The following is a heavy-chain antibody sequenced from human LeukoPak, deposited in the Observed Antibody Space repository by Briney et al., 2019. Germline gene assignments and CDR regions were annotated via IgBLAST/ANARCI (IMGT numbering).Heavy chain of an antibody. D-gene: IGHD3-22*01. V-gene: IGHV3-11*04. Sequence: GGSLRLSCAASGFTFSDYYMSWIRQAPGKGLEWVSYISSSGSTIYYADSVKGRFTISRDNSKNTLYLQMNSLRAEDTAMYYCARGRSYYYDSTGSFDYWGQGTLVTVSS. CDR1: GFTFSDYY. J-gene: IGHJ4*02. CDR2: ISSSGSTI. CDR3: ARGRSYYYDSTGSFDY.